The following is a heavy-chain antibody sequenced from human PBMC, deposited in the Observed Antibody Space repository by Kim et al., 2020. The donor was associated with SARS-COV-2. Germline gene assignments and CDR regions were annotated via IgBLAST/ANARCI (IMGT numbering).Heavy chain of an antibody. V-gene: IGHV4-39*01. Sequence: SETLSLTCTVSGGSISSSSYYWGWIRQPPGKGLEWIGSIYYSGSTYYNPSLKSRVTISVDTSKNQFSLKLSSVTAADTAVYYCARLSSSHDAFDIWGQGTMVTVSS. CDR2: IYYSGST. CDR1: GGSISSSSYY. J-gene: IGHJ3*02. CDR3: ARLSSSHDAFDI. D-gene: IGHD6-13*01.